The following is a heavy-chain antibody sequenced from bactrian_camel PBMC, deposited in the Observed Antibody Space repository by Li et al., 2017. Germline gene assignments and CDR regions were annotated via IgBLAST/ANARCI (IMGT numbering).Heavy chain of an antibody. CDR1: GFPLSTYG. CDR3: ANTVFGSPYY. V-gene: IGHV3S40*01. CDR2: ISSGGGST. J-gene: IGHJ4*01. D-gene: IGHD3*01. Sequence: VQLVESGGGSVQAGETLRLSCAASGFPLSTYGMTWVRQAPGKGLEWVSDISSGGGSTYYADSVKGRFTISRDNAKNTVYLQLNSLKTEDMAMYYCANTVFGSPYYWGQGTQVTVSS.